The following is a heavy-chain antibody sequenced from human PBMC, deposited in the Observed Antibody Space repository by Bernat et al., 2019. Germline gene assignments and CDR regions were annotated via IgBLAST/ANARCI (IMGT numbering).Heavy chain of an antibody. CDR1: GYTFTSYY. CDR3: ARSSITIFGVVIEDGLFDY. Sequence: QVQLVQSGAEVKKPGASVKVSCKASGYTFTSYYMHWVRQAPGQGLEWMGIINTSGGSTSYAQKFQGRVTMTRDTSTSTVYMELSSLRSEDTSMYYCARSSITIFGVVIEDGLFDYWGQGTLVTVSS. CDR2: INTSGGST. V-gene: IGHV1-46*01. D-gene: IGHD3-3*01. J-gene: IGHJ4*02.